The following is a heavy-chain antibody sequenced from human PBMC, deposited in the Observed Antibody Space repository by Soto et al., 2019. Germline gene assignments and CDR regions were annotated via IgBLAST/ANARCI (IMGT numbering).Heavy chain of an antibody. CDR2: INPNSGGT. D-gene: IGHD5-12*01. CDR3: ARESGGATATLDYYYFYMDV. J-gene: IGHJ6*03. CDR1: GYTFSDYY. Sequence: QVQLVQCGAEVKKPGASVKVSCKASGYTFSDYYIHWMRQAPGQGLEWMGWINPNSGGTKYAHKFQGWVTMTRDTSIKTAYMELSRLTSDDTAVYYCARESGGATATLDYYYFYMDVWGKGTTVTVSS. V-gene: IGHV1-2*04.